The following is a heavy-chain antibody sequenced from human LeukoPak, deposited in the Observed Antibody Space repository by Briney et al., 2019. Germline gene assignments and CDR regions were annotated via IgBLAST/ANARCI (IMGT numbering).Heavy chain of an antibody. CDR1: GGTYSNYA. V-gene: IGHV1-69*04. CDR2: IIPLLGIT. Sequence: SVKVSCKASGGTYSNYAISWVRQAPGQGLEWMGRIIPLLGITNYAPKFQDRVTFTADKSTNTAYMEVTSLRSEDTAMFYCARDEGQQLALYWGQGTLVTVSS. CDR3: ARDEGQQLALY. J-gene: IGHJ4*02. D-gene: IGHD6-13*01.